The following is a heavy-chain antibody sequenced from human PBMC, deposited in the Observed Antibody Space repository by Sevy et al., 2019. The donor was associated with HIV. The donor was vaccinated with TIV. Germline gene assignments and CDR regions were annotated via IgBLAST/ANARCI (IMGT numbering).Heavy chain of an antibody. CDR1: GFTFSNYW. V-gene: IGHV3-7*01. D-gene: IGHD6-19*01. CDR3: AREAVAGRSGPWKADYYYAGMDV. Sequence: GGSLRLSCVASGFTFSNYWMSWVRQAPGKGLEWVANIKHDGGERYYVDSVRGRFTISRDKAKNSGYLQMNSLRAEDTAVYYCAREAVAGRSGPWKADYYYAGMDVWGQGTTVTVSS. CDR2: IKHDGGER. J-gene: IGHJ6*02.